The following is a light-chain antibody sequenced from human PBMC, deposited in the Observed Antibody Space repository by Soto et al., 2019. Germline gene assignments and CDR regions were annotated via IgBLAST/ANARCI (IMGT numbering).Light chain of an antibody. V-gene: IGKV3-11*01. CDR2: EAS. CDR1: QSINTY. Sequence: EIVLTQSPVTLSLSPGERATLSCRASQSINTYLAWYQQRRGQAPRLLIYEASKRATGIPARFSGSGSGTDFTLTINSLEPEDFAVYYCQQRSGRPPSITFGQGTRLDIK. J-gene: IGKJ5*01. CDR3: QQRSGRPPSIT.